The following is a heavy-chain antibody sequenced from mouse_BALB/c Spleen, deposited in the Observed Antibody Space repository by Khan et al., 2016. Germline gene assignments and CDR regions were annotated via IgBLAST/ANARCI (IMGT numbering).Heavy chain of an antibody. J-gene: IGHJ2*01. CDR3: ARTARIKY. CDR2: ISYSGST. V-gene: IGHV3-2*02. Sequence: EVQLQESGPGLVKPSQSLSLTCTVTGYSITSGYGWNWIRQFPGNKLEWMGYISYSGSTTYNPSLKSRISLTRDPSKNQFFLQLNSVTTEDTATYYCARTARIKYWGQGTTLTVSS. D-gene: IGHD1-2*01. CDR1: GYSITSGYG.